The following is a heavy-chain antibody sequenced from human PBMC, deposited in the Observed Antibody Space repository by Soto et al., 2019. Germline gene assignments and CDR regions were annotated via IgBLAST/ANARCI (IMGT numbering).Heavy chain of an antibody. CDR2: IYYSGST. J-gene: IGHJ6*02. CDR3: ARVRGDILTGPYYYYGMDV. D-gene: IGHD3-9*01. CDR1: GGSISSYY. Sequence: PSETLSLTCTVSGGSISSYYWSWIRQPPGKGLEWIGYIYYSGSTNYNPSLKSRVTISVDTSKNQFSLKLSSVTAADTAVYYCARVRGDILTGPYYYYGMDVWGQGTTVTVS. V-gene: IGHV4-59*01.